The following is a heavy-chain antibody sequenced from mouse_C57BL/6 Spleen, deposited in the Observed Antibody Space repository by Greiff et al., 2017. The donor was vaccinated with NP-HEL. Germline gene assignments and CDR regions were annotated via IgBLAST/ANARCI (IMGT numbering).Heavy chain of an antibody. D-gene: IGHD2-3*01. CDR2: IYPGDGDT. J-gene: IGHJ4*01. Sequence: VKLQESGPELVKPGASVKISCKASGYAFSSSWMNWVKQRPGKGLEWIGRIYPGDGDTNYNGKFKGKATLTADKSSSTAYMQLSSLTSEDSAVYFCARRADGYFYAMDYWGQGTSVTVSS. V-gene: IGHV1-82*01. CDR3: ARRADGYFYAMDY. CDR1: GYAFSSSW.